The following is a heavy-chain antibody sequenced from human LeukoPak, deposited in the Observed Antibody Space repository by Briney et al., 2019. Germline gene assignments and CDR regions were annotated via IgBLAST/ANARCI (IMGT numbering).Heavy chain of an antibody. Sequence: PSETLSLTCAVYGGSFSGYYWSWIRQPPGKGLEWIGEINHSGNTNSNPSLKSRVTMSVDTSKNQFSLKLSSVTAADTAVYYCARDREAVATVGNWFDPWGQGTLVTVSS. CDR1: GGSFSGYY. CDR3: ARDREAVATVGNWFDP. V-gene: IGHV4-34*01. D-gene: IGHD6-19*01. J-gene: IGHJ5*02. CDR2: INHSGNT.